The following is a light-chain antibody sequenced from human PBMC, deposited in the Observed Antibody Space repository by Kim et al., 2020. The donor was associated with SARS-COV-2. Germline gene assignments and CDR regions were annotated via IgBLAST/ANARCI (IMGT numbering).Light chain of an antibody. CDR3: QHHGNWLWT. CDR2: DAS. J-gene: IGKJ1*01. V-gene: IGKV3-11*01. Sequence: EIVLTQSPAPLSLSPGERATLSCRASQSVSNYLAWHQQKPGQAPRLLIYDASKRATSIPARFSGSGSGTDFPLTISSLQPEGFALYYFQHHGNWLWTFGQGTKVDIK. CDR1: QSVSNY.